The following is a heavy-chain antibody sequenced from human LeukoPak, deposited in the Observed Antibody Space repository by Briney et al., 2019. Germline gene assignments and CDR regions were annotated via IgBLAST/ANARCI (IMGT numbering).Heavy chain of an antibody. D-gene: IGHD3-22*01. J-gene: IGHJ3*02. Sequence: PGGSLRLSCAASGFTFSSYAMSWVRQAPGKGLEWVSAISGSGGSTYYADSVKGRFTISRDNSKNTLYLQMNSLRAEDTAVYYCAKEEWSDYYDSWDAFDIWGQGTMVTVSS. CDR2: ISGSGGST. V-gene: IGHV3-23*01. CDR1: GFTFSSYA. CDR3: AKEEWSDYYDSWDAFDI.